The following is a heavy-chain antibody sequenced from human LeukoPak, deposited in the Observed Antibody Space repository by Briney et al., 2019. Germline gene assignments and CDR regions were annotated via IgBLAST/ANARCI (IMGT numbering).Heavy chain of an antibody. Sequence: GGSLRLSCAASVFTFTSYWMQWVRQAPGKGLVWVSRINSDGSSTTYADSVKGRFTISRDNAKNTLYLQMNSLRAEDTAVYYCARDSCYGSGSYYNWGQGTLVTVSS. V-gene: IGHV3-74*01. CDR3: ARDSCYGSGSYYN. D-gene: IGHD3-10*01. CDR2: INSDGSST. J-gene: IGHJ4*02. CDR1: VFTFTSYW.